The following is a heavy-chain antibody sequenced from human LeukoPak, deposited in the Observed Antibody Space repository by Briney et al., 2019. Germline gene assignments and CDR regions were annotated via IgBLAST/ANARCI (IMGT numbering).Heavy chain of an antibody. J-gene: IGHJ1*01. CDR3: ARHDATPDIVVVPAIQH. CDR2: IYYSGST. Sequence: PSETLSLTCTVSGGSISSSSYSWGWIRQPPGKGLEWIGSIYYSGSTYYNPSLKSRVTISVDTSKNQFSLKLSSVTAADTAVYYCARHDATPDIVVVPAIQHWGQGTLVTVSS. D-gene: IGHD2-2*01. V-gene: IGHV4-39*01. CDR1: GGSISSSSYS.